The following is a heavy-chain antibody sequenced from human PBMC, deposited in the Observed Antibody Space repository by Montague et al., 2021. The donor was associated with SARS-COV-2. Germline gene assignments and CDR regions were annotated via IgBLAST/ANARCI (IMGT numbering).Heavy chain of an antibody. D-gene: IGHD6-19*01. Sequence: SLRLSCAASGFTFISYAMHWVRQAPGKGLEWVAVISYDGSNKYYADSVKGRFTISRDNSKNTLYLQMNSLRAEDTAVYYCARGTGISSGWFDYWGQGTLVTVSS. CDR1: GFTFISYA. CDR2: ISYDGSNK. J-gene: IGHJ4*02. V-gene: IGHV3-30-3*01. CDR3: ARGTGISSGWFDY.